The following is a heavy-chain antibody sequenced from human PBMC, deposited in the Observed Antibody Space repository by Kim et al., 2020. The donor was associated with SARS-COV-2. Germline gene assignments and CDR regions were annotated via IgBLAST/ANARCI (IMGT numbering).Heavy chain of an antibody. CDR3: AGGVGWRFEH. Sequence: GGSLRLSCAASGISFSSYWMNWIRQAPGKGLEWVTNIKKDGSVKNYVESAKGRFTVSRDNDQSSAYLQMDSLRVEDTAIYYCAGGVGWRFEHWGQGTRVTVSS. CDR1: GISFSSYW. D-gene: IGHD6-19*01. V-gene: IGHV3-7*05. CDR2: IKKDGSVK. J-gene: IGHJ4*02.